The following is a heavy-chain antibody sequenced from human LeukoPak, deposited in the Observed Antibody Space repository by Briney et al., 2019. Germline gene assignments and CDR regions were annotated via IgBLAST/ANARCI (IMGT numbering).Heavy chain of an antibody. V-gene: IGHV4-34*01. CDR3: ARAWISGWFDP. J-gene: IGHJ5*02. Sequence: PSETLSLTCAVYGGSFSGYYWSWIRQPPGKGLEWIGEINHSESTNCNPSLKSRVTISVDTSKNQLSLKLSSVTAADTAVYYCARAWISGWFDPWGQGTLVTVSS. CDR1: GGSFSGYY. D-gene: IGHD6-25*01. CDR2: INHSEST.